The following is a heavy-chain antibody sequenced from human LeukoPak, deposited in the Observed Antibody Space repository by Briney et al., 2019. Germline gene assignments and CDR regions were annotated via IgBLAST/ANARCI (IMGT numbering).Heavy chain of an antibody. CDR1: GFTSTNFW. V-gene: IGHV3-7*01. CDR2: INKDGRVK. Sequence: QPGGSLRLSCTDSGFTSTNFWVNWVRQAPGKGPEWVANINKDGRVKQYVGSVRGRFTISRDNAKNSVHSQMNRLRDEDTAIYYCVGEVMGDAFDIWGQGTMVAVSS. J-gene: IGHJ3*02. D-gene: IGHD3-16*01. CDR3: VGEVMGDAFDI.